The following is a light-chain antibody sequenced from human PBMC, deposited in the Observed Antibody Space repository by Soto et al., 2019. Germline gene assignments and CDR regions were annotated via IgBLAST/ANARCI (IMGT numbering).Light chain of an antibody. CDR3: QQYHSYSWT. CDR2: DAS. CDR1: QSISIW. Sequence: DIQMTQSPTTLPASVGDRVTITCRASQSISIWLAWYQQKPGKAPKLLIYDASSLESGVPSRFSGSGSGTEFTLTITSLQPDDFATYYCQQYHSYSWTFGQGTKVEIK. V-gene: IGKV1-5*01. J-gene: IGKJ1*01.